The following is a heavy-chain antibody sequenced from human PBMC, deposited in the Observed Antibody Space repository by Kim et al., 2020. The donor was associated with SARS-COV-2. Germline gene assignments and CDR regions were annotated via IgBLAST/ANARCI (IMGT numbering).Heavy chain of an antibody. J-gene: IGHJ4*02. CDR2: INHSGST. V-gene: IGHV4-34*01. CDR3: ARKTTSWYSPFDY. Sequence: SETLSLTCAAYGGSFSDFYWSWIRQPPGKGLEWIGEINHSGSTNYNPSLKSRVTMSVDTSKNQFSLKLTSVTAADTALYYCARKTTSWYSPFDYWGQGTL. D-gene: IGHD6-13*01. CDR1: GGSFSDFY.